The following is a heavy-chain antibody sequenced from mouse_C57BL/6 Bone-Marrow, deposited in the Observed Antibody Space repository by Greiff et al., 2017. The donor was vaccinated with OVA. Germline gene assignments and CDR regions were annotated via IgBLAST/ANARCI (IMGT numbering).Heavy chain of an antibody. D-gene: IGHD2-4*01. CDR2: IYPGNSDT. Sequence: VQLQQSGTVLARPGASVKMSCKTSGYTFTSYWMHWVKQRPGQGLEWIGAIYPGNSDTSYNQKFKGKAKLTAVTSASTAYMELSSLTNEDSAVYHCTREGDYDGAWFAYWGQGTLVPVSA. J-gene: IGHJ3*01. V-gene: IGHV1-5*01. CDR1: GYTFTSYW. CDR3: TREGDYDGAWFAY.